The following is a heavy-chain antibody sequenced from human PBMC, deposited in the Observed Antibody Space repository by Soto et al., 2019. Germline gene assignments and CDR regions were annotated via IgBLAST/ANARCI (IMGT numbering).Heavy chain of an antibody. CDR3: ARGGSSDWQVALDI. CDR2: IKHGGSS. CDR1: AGSFSHYY. J-gene: IGHJ3*02. D-gene: IGHD6-19*01. Sequence: QVQQHPWGAGLLKPSETLSLTCTVYAGSFSHYYWNWIRKSPGKGLEWIGKIKHGGSSSYNPSLRSRVSISVDMSKNQFSLTLSSVAAADTAVYYCARGGSSDWQVALDIWGQGTMVPFSS. V-gene: IGHV4-34*01.